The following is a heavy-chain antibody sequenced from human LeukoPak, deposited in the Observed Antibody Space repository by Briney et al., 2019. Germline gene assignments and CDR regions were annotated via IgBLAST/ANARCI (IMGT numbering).Heavy chain of an antibody. D-gene: IGHD3-3*01. CDR2: ISAYNGNT. J-gene: IGHJ4*02. CDR1: GYTFTGYY. CDR3: ARVPPLFGVVTPAFDY. Sequence: ASVKVSCKASGYTFTGYYMHWVRQAPGQGLEWMGWISAYNGNTNYAQKLQGRVTMTTDTSTSTAYMELRSLRSDDTAVYYCARVPPLFGVVTPAFDYWGQGTLVTVSS. V-gene: IGHV1-18*04.